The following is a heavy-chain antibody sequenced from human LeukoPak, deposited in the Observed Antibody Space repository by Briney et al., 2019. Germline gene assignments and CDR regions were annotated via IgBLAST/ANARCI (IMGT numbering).Heavy chain of an antibody. Sequence: SETLSLTCTVSGGSISSYHWSWIRQPPGKGLEWIGYIYYSGSTNHNPSLKSQVTISVDTSKNQFSLKLSSVTAADTAVYYCARDGSGYSYGYWFDPWGQGTLVTVSS. V-gene: IGHV4-59*01. CDR2: IYYSGST. CDR1: GGSISSYH. CDR3: ARDGSGYSYGYWFDP. J-gene: IGHJ5*02. D-gene: IGHD5-18*01.